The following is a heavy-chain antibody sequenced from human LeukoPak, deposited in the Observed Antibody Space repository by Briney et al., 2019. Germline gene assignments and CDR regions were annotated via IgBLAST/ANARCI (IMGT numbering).Heavy chain of an antibody. J-gene: IGHJ4*02. D-gene: IGHD2-2*01. CDR2: ISAYNGNT. Sequence: ASVKVSCKASGYTFTSYGISWVRQAPGQGLEWMGWISAYNGNTNYAQKLQGRVTMTTDTSPSTAYMELRSLRSDHTAVYYCARDGDIVVVPAASRPHYWGQGTLVTVSS. CDR3: ARDGDIVVVPAASRPHY. CDR1: GYTFTSYG. V-gene: IGHV1-18*01.